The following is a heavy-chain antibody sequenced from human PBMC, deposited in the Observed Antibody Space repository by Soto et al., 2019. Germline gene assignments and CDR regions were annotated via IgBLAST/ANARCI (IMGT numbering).Heavy chain of an antibody. CDR1: GFTFSSYT. CDR3: ARDLTPAAGSGDFYAMDV. V-gene: IGHV3-30*04. D-gene: IGHD6-13*01. Sequence: PGGSLRLSCAASGFTFSSYTMHWGRQAPGKGLERVAVITYNGNEYYTDSVRGRFTISRDISRTTVYLQMNSLRPGDTALYYCARDLTPAAGSGDFYAMDVWGQGTTVTVSS. J-gene: IGHJ6*02. CDR2: ITYNGNE.